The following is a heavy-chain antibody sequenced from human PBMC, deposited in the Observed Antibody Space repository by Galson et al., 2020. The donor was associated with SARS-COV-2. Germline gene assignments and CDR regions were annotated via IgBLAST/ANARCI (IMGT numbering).Heavy chain of an antibody. Sequence: SETLSLTCTVSGGPISSSSYYWGWIRQPPGKGLEWIGSIYYSGSTYYNPSLKSRVTISVDTSKNQFSLKLSSVTAADTAVYYCARRSDYDILTDAFDIWGQGTMVTVSS. CDR3: ARRSDYDILTDAFDI. CDR2: IYYSGST. V-gene: IGHV4-39*01. D-gene: IGHD3-9*01. J-gene: IGHJ3*02. CDR1: GGPISSSSYY.